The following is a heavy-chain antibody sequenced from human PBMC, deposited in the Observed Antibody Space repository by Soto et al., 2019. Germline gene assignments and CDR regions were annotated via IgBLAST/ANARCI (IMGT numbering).Heavy chain of an antibody. J-gene: IGHJ3*01. CDR3: TRDGVPL. Sequence: VESGGGLVKPGGSLRLSCAASGFTFSTFTLNWVRQAPGKGLEWVSSISTSGDSTYYEDSVRGRFTISRDNARASLFLHMDSLRADDTAMYYCTRDGVPLWGQGTMVTVSS. CDR2: ISTSGDST. CDR1: GFTFSTFT. V-gene: IGHV3-21*01. D-gene: IGHD3-3*01.